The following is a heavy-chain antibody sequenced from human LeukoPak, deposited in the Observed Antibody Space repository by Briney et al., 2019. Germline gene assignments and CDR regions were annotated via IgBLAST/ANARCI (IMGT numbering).Heavy chain of an antibody. D-gene: IGHD3-22*01. V-gene: IGHV3-7*04. CDR1: GFTFSRYW. CDR3: ARDYDNSGYNVHFEY. J-gene: IGHJ4*02. Sequence: VQPGGSLRLSCAASGFTFSRYWMSWVRQAPGKGLEWVANIKQDGSEIFYVDSVKGRFTISRDNAKRTLYLQLNSLRAEDTAVYYCARDYDNSGYNVHFEYWGQGTLVTVSS. CDR2: IKQDGSEI.